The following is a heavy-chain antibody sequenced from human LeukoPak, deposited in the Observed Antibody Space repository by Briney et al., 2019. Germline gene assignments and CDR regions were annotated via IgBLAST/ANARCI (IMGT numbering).Heavy chain of an antibody. CDR1: GFSFSNYN. CDR2: ISSTSSTI. D-gene: IGHD3-16*02. J-gene: IGHJ4*02. Sequence: PGGSLRLSCAASGFSFSNYNMNWVRQAPGKGLERVSYISSTSSTIYYADSVKGRFTISRDNARNSLYLQMNSLRAEDTAVYYCASRKLRLGELSLYFAYWGQGTLVTVSS. V-gene: IGHV3-48*04. CDR3: ASRKLRLGELSLYFAY.